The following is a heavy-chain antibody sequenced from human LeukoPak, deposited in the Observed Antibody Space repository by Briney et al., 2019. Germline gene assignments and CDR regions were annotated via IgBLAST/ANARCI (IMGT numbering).Heavy chain of an antibody. CDR2: INPDGSDK. D-gene: IGHD6-19*01. V-gene: IGHV3-7*01. CDR1: GFIFRDYW. CDR3: AGPPQAGPFDY. J-gene: IGHJ4*02. Sequence: GGSLRLSCAGSGFIFRDYWLTWVRQAPGKGLEWVANINPDGSDKNYVDSLKGRFTIFRDNAKNLLFLQMNSLRVEDTAVYYCAGPPQAGPFDYWGQGTLVTVSS.